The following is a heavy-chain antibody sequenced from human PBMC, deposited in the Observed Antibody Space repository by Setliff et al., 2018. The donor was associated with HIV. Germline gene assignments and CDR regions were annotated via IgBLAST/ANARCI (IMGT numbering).Heavy chain of an antibody. CDR2: VHHTGTT. CDR1: GVSVSSGGYY. V-gene: IGHV4-31*03. J-gene: IGHJ4*02. CDR3: AALDHSGGNFLAY. D-gene: IGHD2-21*02. Sequence: SETLSLTCTVSGVSVSSGGYYWSWIRQHPGKGLGWIGDVHHTGTTYLNPSLKSRITISVDTSKNQFSLKLGFVTAADTAVYYCAALDHSGGNFLAYWGQGSLVTVSS.